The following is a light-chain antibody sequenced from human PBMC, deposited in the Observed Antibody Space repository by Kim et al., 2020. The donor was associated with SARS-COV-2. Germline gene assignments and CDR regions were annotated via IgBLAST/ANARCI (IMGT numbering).Light chain of an antibody. Sequence: SPGERATLSGRASQSVSSSSLAWYQQKPGQAPRLLIYGASSRATGIPDRFSGSGSGTDFTLTISRLEPEDFAVYYCQQYGSSPRTFGQGTKVEIK. CDR2: GAS. CDR3: QQYGSSPRT. J-gene: IGKJ1*01. V-gene: IGKV3-20*01. CDR1: QSVSSSS.